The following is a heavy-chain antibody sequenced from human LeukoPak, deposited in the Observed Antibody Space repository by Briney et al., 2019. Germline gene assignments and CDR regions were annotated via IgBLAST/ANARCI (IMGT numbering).Heavy chain of an antibody. V-gene: IGHV3-74*01. D-gene: IGHD6-19*01. CDR1: GFTFSSYW. Sequence: GGSLRLSCATSGFTFSSYWMHWVRQTPGKGLVWVSRINNDGSLTNYADSVKGRFTISRDNAKNTLYLQMNSLRAEDTAVYYCARPGIALAGDYWGQGALVTVSS. J-gene: IGHJ4*02. CDR3: ARPGIALAGDY. CDR2: INNDGSLT.